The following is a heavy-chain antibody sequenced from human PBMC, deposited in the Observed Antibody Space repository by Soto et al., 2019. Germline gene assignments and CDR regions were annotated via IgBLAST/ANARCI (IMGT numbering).Heavy chain of an antibody. CDR3: ESRWGGTFDT. D-gene: IGHD3-10*01. Sequence: PSETLALTCTVSGGSISNYYWSWILQPPGKGLEWIGYIYYSGSTNYNPSLKSRVTISVDTSKNQFSLKLSSVTAADTAVYYCESRWGGTFDTWGLWEIVTVS. J-gene: IGHJ3*02. CDR1: GGSISNYY. V-gene: IGHV4-59*08. CDR2: IYYSGST.